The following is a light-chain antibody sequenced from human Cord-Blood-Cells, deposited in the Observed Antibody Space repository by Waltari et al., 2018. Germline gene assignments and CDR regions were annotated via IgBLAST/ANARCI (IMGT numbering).Light chain of an antibody. CDR1: SSDVGGYNY. J-gene: IGLJ3*02. CDR2: DVI. Sequence: QSALTQPASVSGSPGQSITISCTGTSSDVGGYNYVSWYQQHPGKAPKLMIYDVIKRPSGVSNRFSGSKSGHTASLTISGLQAEDEADYYCSSYTSSSTWVFGGGTKLTVL. V-gene: IGLV2-14*01. CDR3: SSYTSSSTWV.